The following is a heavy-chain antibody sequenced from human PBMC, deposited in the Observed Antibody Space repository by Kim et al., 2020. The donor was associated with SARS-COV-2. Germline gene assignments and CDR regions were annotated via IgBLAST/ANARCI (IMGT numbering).Heavy chain of an antibody. J-gene: IGHJ4*02. CDR2: INHSGST. CDR1: GGSFSGYY. CDR3: AIVGRYYDSSGYWHFDY. V-gene: IGHV4-34*01. Sequence: SETLSLTCAVYGGSFSGYYWSWIRQPPGKGLEWIGEINHSGSTNYNPSLKSRVTISVDTSKNQFSLKLSSVTAADTAVYYCAIVGRYYDSSGYWHFDYWGQGTLVTVSS. D-gene: IGHD3-22*01.